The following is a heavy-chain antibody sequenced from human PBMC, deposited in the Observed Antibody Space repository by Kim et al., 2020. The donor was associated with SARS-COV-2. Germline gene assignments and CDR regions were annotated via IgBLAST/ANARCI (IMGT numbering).Heavy chain of an antibody. CDR2: INSDGTTT. Sequence: GGSLRLSCAASGFTFSSHWMHWVRQAPGKGLVWVSRINSDGTTTCYGDSVKGRFTISRDNAKNTLYLQMNSLGAEDTAVYYCARRQFTSGWYYFDYWGQGTLVTVSS. V-gene: IGHV3-74*01. D-gene: IGHD6-19*01. CDR1: GFTFSSHW. CDR3: ARRQFTSGWYYFDY. J-gene: IGHJ4*02.